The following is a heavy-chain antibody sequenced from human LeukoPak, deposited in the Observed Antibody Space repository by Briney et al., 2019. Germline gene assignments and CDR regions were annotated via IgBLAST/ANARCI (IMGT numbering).Heavy chain of an antibody. J-gene: IGHJ6*03. CDR1: GGTFSSYA. CDR2: IIPIFGTA. CDR3: ATDLYYYDSSGFLGYYMDV. Sequence: SVKVSCKASGGTFSSYAISWVRQAPGQGLEWMGGIIPIFGTANYAQKFQGRVTITADESTSTAYMELSSLRSEDTAVYYCATDLYYYDSSGFLGYYMDVWGKGTTVTISS. D-gene: IGHD3-22*01. V-gene: IGHV1-69*13.